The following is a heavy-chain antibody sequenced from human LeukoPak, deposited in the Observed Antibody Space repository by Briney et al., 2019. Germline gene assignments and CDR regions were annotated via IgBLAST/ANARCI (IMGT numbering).Heavy chain of an antibody. CDR2: ISSSGSTI. V-gene: IGHV3-48*03. CDR1: GFTFSSYE. D-gene: IGHD5-12*01. CDR3: ARVLGYPRYFDY. Sequence: PGGSLRLSCAASGFTFSSYEMNWARQAPGKGLEWVSYISSSGSTIYYADSVKGRFTISRDNAKNSLYLQMNSLRAEDTAVYYCARVLGYPRYFDYWGQGTLVTVSS. J-gene: IGHJ4*02.